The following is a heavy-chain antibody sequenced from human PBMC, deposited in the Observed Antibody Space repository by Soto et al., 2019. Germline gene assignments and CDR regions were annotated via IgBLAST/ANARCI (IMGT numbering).Heavy chain of an antibody. V-gene: IGHV4-34*01. D-gene: IGHD2-15*01. CDR3: ARVFPIYCSGGSCYSYYYYYMDV. Sequence: PSETLSLTCAVYGGSFSGYYWSWIRQPPGKGLEWIGEINHSGSTNYNPSLKSRVTISVDTSKNQFSLKLSSVTAADTAVYYCARVFPIYCSGGSCYSYYYYYMDVWGKGTTVTVSS. CDR2: INHSGST. CDR1: GGSFSGYY. J-gene: IGHJ6*03.